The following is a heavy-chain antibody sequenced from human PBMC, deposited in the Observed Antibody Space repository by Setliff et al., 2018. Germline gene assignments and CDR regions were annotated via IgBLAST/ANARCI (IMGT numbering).Heavy chain of an antibody. V-gene: IGHV1-46*01. CDR1: GYTFTSYY. D-gene: IGHD3-3*01. CDR3: ARGPSFWSGDYMDV. Sequence: ASVKVSCKASGYTFTSYYMHWVRQAPGQGLEWMGIINPSGGNTNYAQKLQGRVTMTTGTSTSTAYMELRSLRSDDTAVYYCARGPSFWSGDYMDVWGKGTTVTVSS. J-gene: IGHJ6*03. CDR2: INPSGGNT.